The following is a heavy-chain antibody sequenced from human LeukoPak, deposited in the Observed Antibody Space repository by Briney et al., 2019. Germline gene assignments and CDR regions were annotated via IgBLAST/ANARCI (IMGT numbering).Heavy chain of an antibody. Sequence: ASVKVSCKASGYTFTTYYMHWVRQAPGQGLEWMGWINPNTGGTNYAQKFQGRVTMTRDTSISTAYMDLSRLRSGDTAVYYCARSLRVQIAAACKDIWGQGTMVTVSS. J-gene: IGHJ3*02. D-gene: IGHD6-13*01. CDR2: INPNTGGT. CDR3: ARSLRVQIAAACKDI. CDR1: GYTFTTYY. V-gene: IGHV1-2*02.